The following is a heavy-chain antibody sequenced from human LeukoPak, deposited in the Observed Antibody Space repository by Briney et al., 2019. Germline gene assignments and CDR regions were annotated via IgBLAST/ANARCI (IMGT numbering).Heavy chain of an antibody. CDR1: GYTFTSYY. Sequence: ASVKVSCKASGYTFTSYYMHWVRQAPGQGLEWMGIINPSGGSTSCAQKFQGRVTMTRDTSTSTVYMELSSPRSEDTAVYYCAMSNYAVTPFDYWGQGTLVTVSS. CDR3: AMSNYAVTPFDY. J-gene: IGHJ4*02. V-gene: IGHV1-46*03. CDR2: INPSGGST. D-gene: IGHD4-11*01.